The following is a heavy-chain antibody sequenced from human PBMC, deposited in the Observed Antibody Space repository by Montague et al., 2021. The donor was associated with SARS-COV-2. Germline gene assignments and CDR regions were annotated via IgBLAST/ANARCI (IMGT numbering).Heavy chain of an antibody. V-gene: IGHV4-59*01. J-gene: IGHJ4*02. Sequence: SETLSLTCTVSGSSISSYYWSWIRQPPGKGLEWIGYIYYSGSTNXNPSLKSRVTISVDTSKNQFSLKLSSVTAADTAVYYCARGSHYYDSSGYYFDYWGQGTLVTVSS. CDR2: IYYSGST. CDR3: ARGSHYYDSSGYYFDY. D-gene: IGHD3-22*01. CDR1: GSSISSYY.